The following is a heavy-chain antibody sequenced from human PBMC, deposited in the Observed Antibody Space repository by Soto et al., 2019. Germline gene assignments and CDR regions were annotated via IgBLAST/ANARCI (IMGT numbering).Heavy chain of an antibody. Sequence: QVQLVESGGGVVQPGRSLRLSCAASGFTFSSYGMHWVRQAPGKGLEWVAVIWYDGSNKYYADSVKGRFTISRDNSKNTLYLQMNSLRAEDTAVYYCARAPSSSHLKHNAYYYYMDVWGKGTTVTVSS. D-gene: IGHD6-6*01. CDR2: IWYDGSNK. J-gene: IGHJ6*03. CDR3: ARAPSSSHLKHNAYYYYMDV. V-gene: IGHV3-33*01. CDR1: GFTFSSYG.